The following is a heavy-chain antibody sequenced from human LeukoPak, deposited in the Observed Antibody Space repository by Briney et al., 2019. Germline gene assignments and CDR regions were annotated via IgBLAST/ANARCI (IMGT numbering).Heavy chain of an antibody. CDR1: GFTFSSYA. CDR2: ISGSGGST. CDR3: ARGKVAAGPIDC. J-gene: IGHJ4*02. Sequence: PGGSLRLSCAASGFTFSSYAMSWVRQAPGKGLEWVSAISGSGGSTYYADSVKGRFTISRDNSKSTLYLQMNSLRAEDTAVYYCARGKVAAGPIDCWGQGTLVTVSS. V-gene: IGHV3-23*01. D-gene: IGHD6-6*01.